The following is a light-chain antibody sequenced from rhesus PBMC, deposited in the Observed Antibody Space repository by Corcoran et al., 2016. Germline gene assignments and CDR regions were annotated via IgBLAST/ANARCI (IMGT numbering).Light chain of an antibody. J-gene: IGKJ1*01. CDR2: DAS. CDR3: QQHYTYPRT. Sequence: DIQMTQSPTSLSASVGDTVTLTCQASQGIRKYLAWYQQKPGKAPKSLIYDASTLQSGVPSRFSGSGSGTEFTLTISSLQPGGFASYYCQQHYTYPRTFGQGSKVEIK. V-gene: IGKV1-25*01. CDR1: QGIRKY.